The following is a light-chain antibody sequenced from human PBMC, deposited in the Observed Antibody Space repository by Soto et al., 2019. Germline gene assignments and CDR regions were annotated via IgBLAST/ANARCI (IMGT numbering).Light chain of an antibody. J-gene: IGKJ5*01. Sequence: VWTLSTGTLSLSPGERSTLSFSSSQTVSSSLAWYQQKPGQAPRLLIYGASNRAAGIPARFSGSGSGTDFTLTISSLEPEDFAIYYCQQRQYWPPIPFGQGTLLEI. CDR3: QQRQYWPPIP. V-gene: IGKV3-11*01. CDR1: QTVSSS. CDR2: GAS.